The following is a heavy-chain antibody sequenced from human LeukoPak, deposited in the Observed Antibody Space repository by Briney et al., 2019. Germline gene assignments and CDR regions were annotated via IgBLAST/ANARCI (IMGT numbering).Heavy chain of an antibody. CDR1: GFTFSSYG. J-gene: IGHJ6*03. CDR3: ARDSPGDYYYYMGV. Sequence: GGSLRLSCAASGFTFSSYGMHWVRQAPGKGLEWVAVISYDGSNKYYADSVKGRFTISRDNAKNSLYLQMNSLRAEDTAVYYCARDSPGDYYYYMGVWGKGTTITVSS. V-gene: IGHV3-30*03. CDR2: ISYDGSNK.